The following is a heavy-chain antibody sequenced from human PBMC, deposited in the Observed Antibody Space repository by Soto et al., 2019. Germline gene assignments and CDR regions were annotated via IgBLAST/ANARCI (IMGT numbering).Heavy chain of an antibody. J-gene: IGHJ4*02. CDR2: SYYRCKWYN. D-gene: IGHD3-16*02. CDR1: GDSFSSNCAA. CDR3: AKSPYDYVWGSYRYTGGYFDY. V-gene: IGHV6-1*01. Sequence: SQNLPLPCSISGDSFSSNCAAWYWSQQSPSRVLQRLGRSYYRCKWYNDYAVSVKSRITINPDTSKNQFSLQLNSVTPEDTAVYYCAKSPYDYVWGSYRYTGGYFDYWGQGTLVTVSS.